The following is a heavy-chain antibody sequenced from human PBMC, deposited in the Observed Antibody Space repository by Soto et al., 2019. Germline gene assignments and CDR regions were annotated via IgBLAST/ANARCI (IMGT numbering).Heavy chain of an antibody. Sequence: GGSLRLSCAASGFTVSSYYMNWVRLVPEKGLEWVSVIYSSGPTFYADSVRGRFTISRDNSKNTLYLQMNSLRVEDTAVYYCERAFGGSYDYWGQGTLVTVSS. CDR2: IYSSGPT. CDR1: GFTVSSYY. CDR3: ERAFGGSYDY. D-gene: IGHD1-26*01. J-gene: IGHJ4*02. V-gene: IGHV3-53*01.